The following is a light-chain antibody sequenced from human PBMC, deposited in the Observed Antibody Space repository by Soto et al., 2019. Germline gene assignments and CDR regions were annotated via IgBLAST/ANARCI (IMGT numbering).Light chain of an antibody. Sequence: IQMTQAPSSLSASLGDRVTITCRASQGISSYLAWYQQKPGKAPKLLIYAASTLQSGVPSRFSGSGSGTEFTLTISSLQPEDFATYYCQQLNSYPSITFGQGTRLEIK. CDR2: AAS. J-gene: IGKJ5*01. CDR3: QQLNSYPSIT. CDR1: QGISSY. V-gene: IGKV1-9*01.